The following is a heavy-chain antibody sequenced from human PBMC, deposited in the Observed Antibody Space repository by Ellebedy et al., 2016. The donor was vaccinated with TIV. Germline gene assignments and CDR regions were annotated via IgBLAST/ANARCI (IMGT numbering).Heavy chain of an antibody. Sequence: GESLKISCAASGFTFSSYWMNWVRQAPGKGLEWVANINQDGSEKYYVDSVKGRFTISRDNAKNSLCLQMSSLRAEDTAVYYCARFSGYDYWGQGTLVTVSS. J-gene: IGHJ4*02. CDR1: GFTFSSYW. D-gene: IGHD5-12*01. V-gene: IGHV3-7*03. CDR3: ARFSGYDY. CDR2: INQDGSEK.